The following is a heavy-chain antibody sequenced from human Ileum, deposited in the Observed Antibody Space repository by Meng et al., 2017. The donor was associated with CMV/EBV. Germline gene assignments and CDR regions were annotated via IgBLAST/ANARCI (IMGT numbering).Heavy chain of an antibody. J-gene: IGHJ4*02. V-gene: IGHV4-4*07. D-gene: IGHD3-10*01. Sequence: QGEVADCGPGVGKVSEPSVLTCYVFCGSNSDYHWSWIRQPAGKGLEWIAPIYSGGTNNYSPSRQSRVTMLVDTSRNHFSLKLTSVTAADTAVYYCAENYGSGNWNFFHYWGQGTLVTVSS. CDR3: AENYGSGNWNFFHY. CDR2: IYSGGTN. CDR1: CGSNSDYH.